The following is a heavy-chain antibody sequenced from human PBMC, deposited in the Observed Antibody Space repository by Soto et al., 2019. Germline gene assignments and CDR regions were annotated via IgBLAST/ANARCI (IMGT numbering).Heavy chain of an antibody. J-gene: IGHJ4*02. CDR1: GGFTSTNNW. CDR3: ARSPPSSYYGGSGTFDY. D-gene: IGHD3-10*01. V-gene: IGHV4-4*02. Sequence: SETLSLTCAVSGGFTSTNNWWSWVRQPPGKGLEWIGDAYHSGSTEYNPSLKSRVSISVDKSKNQISLKLTSATAADTAVYYCARSPPSSYYGGSGTFDYWGQGTLVTVSS. CDR2: AYHSGST.